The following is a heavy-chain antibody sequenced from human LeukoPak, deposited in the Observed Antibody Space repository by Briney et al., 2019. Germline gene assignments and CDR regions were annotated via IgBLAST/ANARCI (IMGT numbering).Heavy chain of an antibody. V-gene: IGHV4-39*01. CDR1: GGSISGSSHY. Sequence: SETLSLTCTVSGGSISGSSHYWGWIRQPPGKGLEWIGSIYQSGSTHYNFYLRSRVTISADTSKNQFSLKLSSVTAADTSVYYCARNSSGWSFDLWGRGTLVTVS. J-gene: IGHJ2*01. CDR3: ARNSSGWSFDL. D-gene: IGHD6-19*01. CDR2: IYQSGST.